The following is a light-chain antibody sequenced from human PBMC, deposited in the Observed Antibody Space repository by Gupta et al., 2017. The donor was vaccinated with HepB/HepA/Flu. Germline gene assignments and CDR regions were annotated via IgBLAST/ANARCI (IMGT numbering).Light chain of an antibody. Sequence: QAGLPQPPSLSKDLRQTATLTCTGNSNNVGNQGAVWLQQHQGHPPKFLSYRNNNRTSGISQRFSASKSGNTAYLTITGLQPEDEADYDCSAWDVSSTTGVFGGGTKLTVL. CDR1: SNNVGNQG. CDR3: SAWDVSSTTGV. J-gene: IGLJ3*02. V-gene: IGLV10-54*04. CDR2: RNN.